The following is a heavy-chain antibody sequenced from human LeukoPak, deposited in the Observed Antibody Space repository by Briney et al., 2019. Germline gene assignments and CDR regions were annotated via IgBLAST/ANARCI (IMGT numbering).Heavy chain of an antibody. D-gene: IGHD6-19*01. CDR3: AKDSHPPRSGMSFYFDY. Sequence: PGGSLRLSCSASGFTFSSYAMSWVRQAPGKGLEWVSVISGSDDKTFYADSVKGRFTISRDNSKNTLYLQTSSLRAEDTAVYYCAKDSHPPRSGMSFYFDYWGQGTLVSVSS. CDR1: GFTFSSYA. CDR2: ISGSDDKT. J-gene: IGHJ4*02. V-gene: IGHV3-23*01.